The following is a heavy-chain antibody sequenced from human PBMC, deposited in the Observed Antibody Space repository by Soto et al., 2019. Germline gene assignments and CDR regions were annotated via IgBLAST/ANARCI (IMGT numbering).Heavy chain of an antibody. CDR2: IYPGDSDT. Sequence: GESFRTSCKGSGYSFTGYCIGGVRQMPGKGLEWMGIIYPGDSDTRYSPSFQGQVTISADKSISTAYLQWSSLKASDTAMYYCASGSSWYHAAFAIWGQGTMVTVSS. D-gene: IGHD2-15*01. J-gene: IGHJ3*02. CDR3: ASGSSWYHAAFAI. V-gene: IGHV5-51*01. CDR1: GYSFTGYC.